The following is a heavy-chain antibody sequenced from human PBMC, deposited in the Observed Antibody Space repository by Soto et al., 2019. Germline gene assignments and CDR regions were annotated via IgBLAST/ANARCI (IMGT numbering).Heavy chain of an antibody. CDR1: GYSFTSYW. D-gene: IGHD3-16*01. Sequence: GESLKISCKGSGYSFTSYWINWVRQMPGKGLEWLGRIDPSDSYTNYSPSFQGHVTFSADKSIGTAYLQWTSLKASDTAMYYCARVWDSNHSYFFDSWGQGTLVAVSS. V-gene: IGHV5-10-1*01. CDR3: ARVWDSNHSYFFDS. J-gene: IGHJ4*02. CDR2: IDPSDSYT.